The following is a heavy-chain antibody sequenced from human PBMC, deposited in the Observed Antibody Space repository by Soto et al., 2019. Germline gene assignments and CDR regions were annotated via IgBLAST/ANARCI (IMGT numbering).Heavy chain of an antibody. J-gene: IGHJ5*02. V-gene: IGHV2-5*02. D-gene: IGHD6-19*01. Sequence: ESGPTLVNPTQTLTLTCTFSGFSLSTSGVGVGWIRQPPGKALEWLALIYWDDDKRYSPSLKSRLTITKDTSKNQVVLTMTNMDPVDTATYYCAHIGSGWYKSGSNWFDPWGQGTLVTVSS. CDR2: IYWDDDK. CDR1: GFSLSTSGVG. CDR3: AHIGSGWYKSGSNWFDP.